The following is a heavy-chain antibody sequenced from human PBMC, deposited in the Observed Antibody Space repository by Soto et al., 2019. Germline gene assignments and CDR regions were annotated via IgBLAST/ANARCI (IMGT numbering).Heavy chain of an antibody. CDR1: GYTFTSYG. Sequence: ASVKVSCKASGYTFTSYGISWVRQAPGQGLEWMGWISAYNGNTNYAQKLQGRVTMTTDTSTSTAYMELRSLRSDDTAVYYCARDNSAMVTFYYYGMDFWGQGTTVTVSS. CDR3: ARDNSAMVTFYYYGMDF. J-gene: IGHJ6*02. V-gene: IGHV1-18*01. CDR2: ISAYNGNT. D-gene: IGHD5-18*01.